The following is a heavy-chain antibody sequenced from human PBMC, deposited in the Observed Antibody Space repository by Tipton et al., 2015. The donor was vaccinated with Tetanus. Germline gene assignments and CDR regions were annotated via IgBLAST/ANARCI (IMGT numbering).Heavy chain of an antibody. CDR3: ANTVTNYYYGMDV. V-gene: IGHV4-59*08. J-gene: IGHJ6*02. CDR2: IYYSGST. Sequence: TLSLTCTVSGGSISSYYWSWIRQPPGKGLEWIGYIYYSGSTNYNPSLKSRVTISVDTSKNQFSLKLSSVTAADTAVYYCANTVTNYYYGMDVWGQGTTVTVS. CDR1: GGSISSYY. D-gene: IGHD4-17*01.